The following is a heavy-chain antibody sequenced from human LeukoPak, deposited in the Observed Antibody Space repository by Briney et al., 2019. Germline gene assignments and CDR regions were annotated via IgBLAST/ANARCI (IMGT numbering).Heavy chain of an antibody. Sequence: SQTLSLTCTVSGGSISSGSYYWSWIRQPAGKGLEWIGRIYTSGSTNYNPSLKSRVTISVDTSKNQFSLKLSSVTAADTAVYYCAKGYSGGWTPNWFDPWGQGTLVTVSS. J-gene: IGHJ5*02. CDR1: GGSISSGSYY. D-gene: IGHD6-19*01. CDR2: IYTSGST. V-gene: IGHV4-61*02. CDR3: AKGYSGGWTPNWFDP.